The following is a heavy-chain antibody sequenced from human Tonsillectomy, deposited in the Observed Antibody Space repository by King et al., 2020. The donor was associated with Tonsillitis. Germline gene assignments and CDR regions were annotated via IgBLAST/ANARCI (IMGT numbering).Heavy chain of an antibody. CDR3: ARVTRITMGRLGNYYYMDV. D-gene: IGHD3-10*01. J-gene: IGHJ6*03. V-gene: IGHV2-70*11. Sequence: TLKESGPALVKPTQTLTLTCTFSGFSLSTSGMCVSWIRQPPGKALEWLARIDWDDDKYYNTSLKTRLTISKDTSKNQVVLTMTNMEPVDTATYYCARVTRITMGRLGNYYYMDVWGKGTTVTVSS. CDR1: GFSLSTSGMC. CDR2: IDWDDDK.